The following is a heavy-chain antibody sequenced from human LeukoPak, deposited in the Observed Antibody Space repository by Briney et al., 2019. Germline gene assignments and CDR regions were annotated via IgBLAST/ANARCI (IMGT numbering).Heavy chain of an antibody. CDR1: GFTFSNYG. D-gene: IGHD2-8*01. V-gene: IGHV3-23*01. Sequence: GGSLRLSCAASGFTFSNYGMSWVRQAPRKGLEWVSAISGSGGSTHYADSVKGRFTISRDNAKNSLFLQMNSLRAEDTAVYYCARQKYQRGPDVSYFDYWGQGTLVTVSS. CDR3: ARQKYQRGPDVSYFDY. CDR2: ISGSGGST. J-gene: IGHJ4*02.